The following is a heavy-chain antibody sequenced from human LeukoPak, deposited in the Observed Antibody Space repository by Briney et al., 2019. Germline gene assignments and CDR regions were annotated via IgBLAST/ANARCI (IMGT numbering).Heavy chain of an antibody. Sequence: PGGSLRLSCAASRFTFSSYTMNWVRQAPGKGLEWVSSISSSSSYIYYADSEKGRFTISRDNSKNTLYLQMNSLRAEDTAVYYCATPSHSGYNWNDGKDYYYYGMDVWGQGTTVTVSS. CDR2: ISSSSSYI. V-gene: IGHV3-21*04. CDR1: RFTFSSYT. J-gene: IGHJ6*02. D-gene: IGHD1-20*01. CDR3: ATPSHSGYNWNDGKDYYYYGMDV.